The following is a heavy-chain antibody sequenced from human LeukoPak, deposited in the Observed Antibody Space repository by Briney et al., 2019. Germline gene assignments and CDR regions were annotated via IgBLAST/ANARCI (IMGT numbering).Heavy chain of an antibody. Sequence: ASVKVSSKASGYTFTGYYMHWVRQAPGQGLEWMGRINPNSGGTNYAQKFQGRVTMTRDTSISTAYMELSRLRPDDAAVYYCARHRDGYRSYWGQGTLVTVSS. CDR3: ARHRDGYRSY. J-gene: IGHJ4*02. CDR2: INPNSGGT. CDR1: GYTFTGYY. V-gene: IGHV1-2*06. D-gene: IGHD5-24*01.